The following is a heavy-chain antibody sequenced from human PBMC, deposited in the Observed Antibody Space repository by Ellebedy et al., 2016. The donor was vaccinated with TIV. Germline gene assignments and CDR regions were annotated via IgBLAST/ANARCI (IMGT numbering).Heavy chain of an antibody. V-gene: IGHV5-51*01. Sequence: GESLKISCKGSGYSFTSYWIGWVRQMPGKGLEWMGIIYPGDSDTRYSPSFQGQVTISADNSISTAYRQWSSLKASDTAMYYCARRLTMVRGVIRETDAFDIWGQGTMVTVSS. D-gene: IGHD3-10*01. CDR1: GYSFTSYW. J-gene: IGHJ3*02. CDR2: IYPGDSDT. CDR3: ARRLTMVRGVIRETDAFDI.